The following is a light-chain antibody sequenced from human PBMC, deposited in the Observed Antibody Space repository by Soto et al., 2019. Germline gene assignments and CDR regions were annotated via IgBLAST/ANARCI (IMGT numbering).Light chain of an antibody. V-gene: IGKV3-20*01. CDR2: GAS. CDR1: QSVSSN. Sequence: TQSPATLSVSPGESATRSCRASQSVSSNLAWYQQKPGQAPRLLIYGASSRATGIPDRFSGSGSGTDFTLTISKLEPEYFAVYYCQQYGSSPWTFGQGTKVDIK. CDR3: QQYGSSPWT. J-gene: IGKJ1*01.